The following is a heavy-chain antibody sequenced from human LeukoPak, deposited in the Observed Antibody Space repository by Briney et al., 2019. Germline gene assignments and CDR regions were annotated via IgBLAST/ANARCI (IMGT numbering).Heavy chain of an antibody. D-gene: IGHD5-18*01. J-gene: IGHJ4*02. CDR2: IYYSGST. CDR1: GGSVSSGSYY. V-gene: IGHV4-61*01. CDR3: ARMGYSYGYVY. Sequence: SETLSLTCTVSGGSVSSGSYYWSWIRQPPGKGLEWIGYIYYSGSTNYNPSLESRVTISVDTSKNQFSLKLSSVTAADTAVYYCARMGYSYGYVYWGQGTLVTVSS.